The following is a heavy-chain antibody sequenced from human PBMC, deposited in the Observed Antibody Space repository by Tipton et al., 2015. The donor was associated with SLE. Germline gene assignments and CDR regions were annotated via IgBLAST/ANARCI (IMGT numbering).Heavy chain of an antibody. J-gene: IGHJ6*03. V-gene: IGHV4-59*01. CDR3: ARDKKAPSYYYYYMDV. CDR2: IYYSGST. CDR1: GGSINTYR. Sequence: TLSLTCTVSGGSINTYRWTWIRQTPGKGLEWIGYIYYSGSTNYNPSLKSRVTISVDTSKNQFSLKLSSVTAADTAVYYCARDKKAPSYYYYYMDVWGKGTTVTVSS.